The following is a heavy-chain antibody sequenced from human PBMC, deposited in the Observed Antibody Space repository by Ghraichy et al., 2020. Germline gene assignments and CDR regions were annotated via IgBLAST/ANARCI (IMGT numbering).Heavy chain of an antibody. Sequence: SGPTLVKPTQTLTLTCTFSGFSLSTSGVGVGWIRQPPGKALEWLALIYWDDDKDYSPSLESRLTISKDTSKNQVVLTMTNMDPVDTATYFCAHIYDSSGYYSRILKYFDYWGQGTLVTVSS. CDR2: IYWDDDK. J-gene: IGHJ4*02. D-gene: IGHD3-22*01. CDR3: AHIYDSSGYYSRILKYFDY. V-gene: IGHV2-5*02. CDR1: GFSLSTSGVG.